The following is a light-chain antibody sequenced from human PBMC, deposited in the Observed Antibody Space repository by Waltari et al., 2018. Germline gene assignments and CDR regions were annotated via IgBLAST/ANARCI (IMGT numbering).Light chain of an antibody. V-gene: IGKV3-20*01. CDR3: QQYDGIVVT. CDR1: QNVNTIA. CDR2: STY. Sequence: CRASQNVNTIALSWYQQKPGQAPRVLIYSTYNRATGIPDRFSGSGSGTDFTLTINRLAPEDFAMYYCQQYDGIVVTFGGGTKVEI. J-gene: IGKJ4*01.